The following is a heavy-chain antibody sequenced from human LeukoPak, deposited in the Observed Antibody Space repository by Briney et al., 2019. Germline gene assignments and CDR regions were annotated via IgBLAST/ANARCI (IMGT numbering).Heavy chain of an antibody. Sequence: PSETLSLTCAVSGYSISSGYYWGWIRPPPGKGLEWIGEINHSGSTNYNPSLKGRVTISVDTSKNQFSLKLSSVTAADTAVYYCARGLRVTMVRGVPGVHLYFDYWGQGTLVAVSS. D-gene: IGHD3-10*01. CDR2: INHSGST. CDR3: ARGLRVTMVRGVPGVHLYFDY. J-gene: IGHJ4*02. CDR1: GYSISSGYY. V-gene: IGHV4-38-2*01.